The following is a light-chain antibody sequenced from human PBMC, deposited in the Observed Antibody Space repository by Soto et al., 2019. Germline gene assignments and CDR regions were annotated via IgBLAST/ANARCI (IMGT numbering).Light chain of an antibody. CDR2: LNSDGSH. CDR3: QTWGPGTHVV. J-gene: IGLJ2*01. Sequence: QSVLTQSPSASASLGASVKLTCTLSSGHSNYAIAWHQQQPEKGPRYLMKLNSDGSHSKGDGIPDRFAGPRSGAERYRTISTLGAEEEAHYYRQTWGPGTHVVLGGGTKL. CDR1: SGHSNYA. V-gene: IGLV4-69*01.